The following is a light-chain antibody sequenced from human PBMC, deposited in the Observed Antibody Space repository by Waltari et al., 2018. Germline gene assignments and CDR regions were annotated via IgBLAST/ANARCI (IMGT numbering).Light chain of an antibody. CDR1: SSDVGRYTY. CDR2: DVT. Sequence: QSALTQPASVSGSPGQSIPISCTGSSSDVGRYTYFSWYQQHPGKAPKLLILDVTNRPSEISSRFTGSKSGNTASLTISGLQAEDEADYYCCSYTSSVSWVFGGGTKVTVL. J-gene: IGLJ3*02. V-gene: IGLV2-14*03. CDR3: CSYTSSVSWV.